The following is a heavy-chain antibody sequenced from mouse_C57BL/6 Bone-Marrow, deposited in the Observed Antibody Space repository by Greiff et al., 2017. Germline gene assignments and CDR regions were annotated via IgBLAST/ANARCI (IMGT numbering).Heavy chain of an antibody. V-gene: IGHV1-82*01. CDR2: IYPGDGDT. CDR3: ARRWLLRGGAMDY. J-gene: IGHJ4*01. D-gene: IGHD2-3*01. CDR1: GYAFSSSW. Sequence: QVQLQQSGPELVKPGASVKLSCKASGYAFSSSWMHWVKQRPGKGLEWIGRIYPGDGDTNYNGKFKGKATLTADKSSSTAYMQLSSLTSEVSAVYFCARRWLLRGGAMDYWGQGTSVTVSS.